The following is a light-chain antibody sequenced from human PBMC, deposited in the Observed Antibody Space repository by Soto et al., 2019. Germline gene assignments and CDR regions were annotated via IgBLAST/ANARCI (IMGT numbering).Light chain of an antibody. CDR2: GAS. Sequence: EVVLTQSPGTLSLSPGERATLSCRASQIVSTTYLAWYQHKPGQAPRLLIDGASSRATGIPDRFSGSGSGTDFTLTISSLESEDFAVYYCQQYANSPMYTFGQGTKLEIK. V-gene: IGKV3-20*01. J-gene: IGKJ2*01. CDR3: QQYANSPMYT. CDR1: QIVSTTY.